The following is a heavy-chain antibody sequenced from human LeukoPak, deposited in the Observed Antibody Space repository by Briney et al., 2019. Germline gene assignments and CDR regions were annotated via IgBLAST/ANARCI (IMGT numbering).Heavy chain of an antibody. V-gene: IGHV3-74*01. CDR3: ARDGDYLPAFDI. Sequence: GGSLRLSRAASGFTFSSYWMHWVRQAPGKGLVWVSRINSDGSSTSYADSVKGRFTISRDNAKNTLYLQMNSLRAEDTAVYYCARDGDYLPAFDIWGQGTMVTVSS. D-gene: IGHD4-17*01. J-gene: IGHJ3*02. CDR1: GFTFSSYW. CDR2: INSDGSST.